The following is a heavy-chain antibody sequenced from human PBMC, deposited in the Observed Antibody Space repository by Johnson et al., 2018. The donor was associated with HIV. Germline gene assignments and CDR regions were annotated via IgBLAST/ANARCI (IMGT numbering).Heavy chain of an antibody. D-gene: IGHD3-3*01. V-gene: IGHV3-13*01. CDR2: IGTAGDT. J-gene: IGHJ3*02. Sequence: VQLVESGGGLVQPGGSLRLSCAASGFTFSDYDIHWVRQGIGKGLEWVSAIGTAGDTYYPDSVKGRFTISRENAKNSLYLQMNSLRAGDTAVYYCARVEQRSGYYRGGFDIWGQGTMVTVSS. CDR3: ARVEQRSGYYRGGFDI. CDR1: GFTFSDYD.